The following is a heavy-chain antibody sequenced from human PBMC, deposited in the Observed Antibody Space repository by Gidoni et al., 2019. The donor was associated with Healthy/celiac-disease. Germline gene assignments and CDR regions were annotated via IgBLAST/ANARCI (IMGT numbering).Heavy chain of an antibody. CDR1: GGSFSGYY. CDR3: ARRHRLPQRHEYFQH. J-gene: IGHJ1*01. V-gene: IGHV4-34*01. Sequence: QVQLQQGGAGLLKPSDTLSLTCAVDGGSFSGYYWSWIRQPPGKGLEWIGEINHSGSTNYTPPLKSRVTISVDTSKNQFSLKLSSVTAADTAVYYCARRHRLPQRHEYFQHWGQGTLVTVSS. CDR2: INHSGST.